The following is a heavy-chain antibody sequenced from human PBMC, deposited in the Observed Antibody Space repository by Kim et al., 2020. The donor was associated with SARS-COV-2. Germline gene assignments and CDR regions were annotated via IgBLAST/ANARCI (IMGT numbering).Heavy chain of an antibody. CDR1: GFTFSIYA. CDR3: VKESGWQTDY. D-gene: IGHD3-10*01. J-gene: IGHJ4*02. V-gene: IGHV3-64D*09. Sequence: GGSLRLSCSASGFTFSIYAMHWVRQAPGKGLEYVSAITSNGDSTYYADSVKGRFTISRDNSKNTLYLQMSSLRTEDTAVYYCVKESGWQTDYWGQGTLVTVSS. CDR2: ITSNGDST.